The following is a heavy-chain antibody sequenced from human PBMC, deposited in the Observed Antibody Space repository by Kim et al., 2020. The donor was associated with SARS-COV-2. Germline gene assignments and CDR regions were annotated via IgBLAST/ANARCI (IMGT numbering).Heavy chain of an antibody. D-gene: IGHD6-6*01. CDR3: AKDLVIGAARGLRAGGPDDY. CDR2: ISYDGSNK. CDR1: GFTFSSYG. V-gene: IGHV3-30*18. J-gene: IGHJ4*02. Sequence: GGSLRLSCAASGFTFSSYGMHWVRQAPGKGLEWVAVISYDGSNKYYADSVKGRFTISRDNSKNTLYLQMNSLRAEDTAVYYCAKDLVIGAARGLRAGGPDDYWGQGTLVTVSS.